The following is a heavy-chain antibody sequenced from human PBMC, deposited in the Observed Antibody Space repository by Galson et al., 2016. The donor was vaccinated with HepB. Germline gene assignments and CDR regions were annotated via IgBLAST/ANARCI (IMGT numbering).Heavy chain of an antibody. Sequence: SLRLSCAASGFTFSSYYMHWVRQAPGKGLVWVSRINRDESSTSYADYVEGRFTISRDNAKNTLYLQMNSLTTEDTAIYFCAKDRLSGHGDYSWGIFDIWGRGTEVTVSS. CDR3: AKDRLSGHGDYSWGIFDI. D-gene: IGHD4-17*01. CDR2: INRDESST. V-gene: IGHV3-74*01. J-gene: IGHJ3*02. CDR1: GFTFSSYY.